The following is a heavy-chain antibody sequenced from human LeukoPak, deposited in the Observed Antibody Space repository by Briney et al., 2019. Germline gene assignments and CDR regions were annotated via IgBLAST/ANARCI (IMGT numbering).Heavy chain of an antibody. CDR1: GFTFSSYG. CDR3: ARDLTMVRGVITPFDY. Sequence: GGSLRLSCAASGFTFSSYGMHWVRQAPGKGLEWVAVIWYDGSNKYYADSVKGRFTISRDNSKNTLYLQMNSLRAEDTAVYYCARDLTMVRGVITPFDYWSQGTLVTVSS. D-gene: IGHD3-10*01. CDR2: IWYDGSNK. V-gene: IGHV3-33*01. J-gene: IGHJ4*02.